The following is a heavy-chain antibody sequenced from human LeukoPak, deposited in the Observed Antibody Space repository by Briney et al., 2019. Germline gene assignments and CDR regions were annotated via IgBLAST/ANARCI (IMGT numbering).Heavy chain of an antibody. CDR2: RSIYDSGST. Sequence: SETLSLTCSVSGVSIKSGTYFWVWIRQTPGKGLEWIGSRSIYDSGSTYYNPSLKSRVTISVDTSKSQFSLKLSSVTAADTAVYYCARHGHRSGYSNTFYYDMDVWGQGTTVTVSS. V-gene: IGHV4-39*01. D-gene: IGHD3-22*01. CDR3: ARHGHRSGYSNTFYYDMDV. J-gene: IGHJ6*02. CDR1: GVSIKSGTYF.